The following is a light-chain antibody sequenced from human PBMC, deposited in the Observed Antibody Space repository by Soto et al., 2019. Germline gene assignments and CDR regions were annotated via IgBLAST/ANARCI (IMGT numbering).Light chain of an antibody. CDR3: CSYTTSGTLGV. CDR2: EVN. J-gene: IGLJ1*01. CDR1: STDVHGYKF. Sequence: QSALTQPASVSGSLGQSITISCAGISTDVHGYKFVSWYQQHPHKAPKLIIFEVNNRPSGISSRFSGSKSGDTASLTISGLQAEDEADYYCCSYTTSGTLGVFGTGTKVTVL. V-gene: IGLV2-14*01.